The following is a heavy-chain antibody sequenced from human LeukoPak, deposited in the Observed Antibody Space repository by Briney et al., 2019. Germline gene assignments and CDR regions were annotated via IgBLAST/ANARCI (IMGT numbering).Heavy chain of an antibody. CDR3: AKDLGQQLTTYFDY. V-gene: IGHV3-23*01. CDR1: GGTFSSYA. CDR2: ISGSGGST. Sequence: SCKASGGTFSSYAMSWVRQAPGKGLEWVSAISGSGGSTYYADSVKGRFTISRDNSKNTLYLQMNSLRAEDTAVYYCAKDLGQQLTTYFDYWGQGTLVTVSS. J-gene: IGHJ4*02. D-gene: IGHD6-13*01.